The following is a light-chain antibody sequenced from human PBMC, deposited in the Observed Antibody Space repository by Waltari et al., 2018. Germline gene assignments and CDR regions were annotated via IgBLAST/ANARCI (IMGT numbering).Light chain of an antibody. V-gene: IGKV4-1*01. Sequence: DIVMTQSPDSLAVSLGERATINCKSSQSVLFNFNNKNYLGWYQHKPGRPPKPLIYWASTRESGVTDRFSGSGSGTDFNLTISSLQAEDVAVYYCQQYYSLPWAFGQGTKVEIK. J-gene: IGKJ1*01. CDR2: WAS. CDR3: QQYYSLPWA. CDR1: QSVLFNFNNKNY.